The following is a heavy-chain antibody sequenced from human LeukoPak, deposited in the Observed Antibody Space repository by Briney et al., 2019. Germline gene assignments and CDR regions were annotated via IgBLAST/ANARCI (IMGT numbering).Heavy chain of an antibody. J-gene: IGHJ3*02. CDR2: ISAYNGNT. D-gene: IGHD5-12*01. CDR3: ARDIVATGAFDAFDI. Sequence: ASVKVSCKASGYTFTSYGISWVRQAPGQGLEWMGWISAYNGNTNYAQKLQGRVTMTTDKSTSTAYMELSSLRSEDTAVYYCARDIVATGAFDAFDIWGQGTMVTVSS. CDR1: GYTFTSYG. V-gene: IGHV1-18*01.